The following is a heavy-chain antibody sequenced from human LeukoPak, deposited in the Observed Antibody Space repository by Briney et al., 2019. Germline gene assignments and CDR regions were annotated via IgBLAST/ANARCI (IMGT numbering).Heavy chain of an antibody. CDR1: GFTFSSYA. CDR2: ISGSGDIT. V-gene: IGHV3-23*01. Sequence: GGSLRLSCAVSGFTFSSYAMSWVRQAPGKRLEWVSAISGSGDITYYADSVKGRFTISRDNSKNTLYLQMNSLRADDTAVYYCARGAGIMITFGGVIVIPLPPDYWGQGTLVTVSS. D-gene: IGHD3-16*02. CDR3: ARGAGIMITFGGVIVIPLPPDY. J-gene: IGHJ4*02.